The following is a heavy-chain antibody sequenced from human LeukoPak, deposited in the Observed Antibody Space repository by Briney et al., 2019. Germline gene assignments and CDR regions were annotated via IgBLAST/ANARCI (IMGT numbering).Heavy chain of an antibody. CDR1: GGSFSGYY. CDR3: ARGRGYCSSTSCYRFDP. Sequence: SETLSLTGAVYGGSFSGYYWSWIRQPPGTGLEWIGEINHSGSTNYNPSLKSRVTISVDTSKNQFSLKLSSVTAADTAVYYCARGRGYCSSTSCYRFDPWGQGTLVTVSS. J-gene: IGHJ5*02. D-gene: IGHD2-2*01. CDR2: INHSGST. V-gene: IGHV4-34*01.